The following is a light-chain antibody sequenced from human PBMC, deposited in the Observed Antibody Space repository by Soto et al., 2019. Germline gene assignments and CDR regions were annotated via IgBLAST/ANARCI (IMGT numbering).Light chain of an antibody. CDR1: QSITYY. Sequence: DIQMTQSPSSLSASVGDRVTITCRASQSITYYLNWYQQKPGKAPNLLIYAASSLQGGVPSRFSGSGSGTDFTLTITSLQPEGFATYYCQQSYTSPLTFGQGTKVDIK. CDR3: QQSYTSPLT. V-gene: IGKV1-39*01. CDR2: AAS. J-gene: IGKJ1*01.